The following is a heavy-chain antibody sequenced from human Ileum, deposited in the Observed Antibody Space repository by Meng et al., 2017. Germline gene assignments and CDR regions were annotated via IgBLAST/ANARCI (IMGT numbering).Heavy chain of an antibody. CDR3: ETYGSGFSPTLDP. D-gene: IGHD3-10*01. CDR1: GGSISNGEW. Sequence: QVQLQESGPGLGKPSGTLSLTCAVSGGSISNGEWWCWVRQPPGKGLEWLGEISQSGTTNYYPSLNSRVCVSLDKANNHLSLTLTSVTAAATAVYYCETYGSGFSPTLDPWGQGILVTVSS. CDR2: ISQSGTT. J-gene: IGHJ5*02. V-gene: IGHV4-4*02.